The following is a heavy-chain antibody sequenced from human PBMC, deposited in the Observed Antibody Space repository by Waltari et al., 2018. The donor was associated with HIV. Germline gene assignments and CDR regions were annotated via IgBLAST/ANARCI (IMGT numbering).Heavy chain of an antibody. D-gene: IGHD6-6*01. CDR1: GLPFSSTS. Sequence: EVQLVESGGSLIQPGGSLSVHCTASGLPFSSTSMTWIRQAPGKGLEWVANIKHDGSETSYVDSVKGRFTISRDNAKNSLFLQMNRLSAEDTAVYYCARVHFIAGRRYFESWGQGTLVTVSS. V-gene: IGHV3-7*01. CDR2: IKHDGSET. CDR3: ARVHFIAGRRYFES. J-gene: IGHJ4*02.